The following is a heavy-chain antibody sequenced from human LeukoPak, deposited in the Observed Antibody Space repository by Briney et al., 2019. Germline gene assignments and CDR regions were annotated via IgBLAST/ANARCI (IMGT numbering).Heavy chain of an antibody. D-gene: IGHD4-17*01. V-gene: IGHV3-30*18. CDR1: GFTFSTYG. CDR2: ISYDASNK. Sequence: GGSLRFSCAASGFTFSTYGMHWVRQAPGKGLEWVAVISYDASNKYYADSVKGRFTISRDNSKNTLYLQMNSLRAEDTAVYYCAKSLTVTALGFDYWGQGTLVNVSS. J-gene: IGHJ4*02. CDR3: AKSLTVTALGFDY.